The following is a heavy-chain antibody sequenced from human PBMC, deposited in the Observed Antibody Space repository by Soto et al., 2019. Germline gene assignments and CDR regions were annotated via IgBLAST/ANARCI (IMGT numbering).Heavy chain of an antibody. J-gene: IGHJ4*02. Sequence: PSETLSLTCTVSGGSISSSIYYWGWIRKPPGKGLEWIGSIYYSGSTYYNPSLKSRVTISVDTSKNQFSLKLSSVTAADTAVYYCASTLTTVPCFDYWGQGTLVTVSS. CDR1: GGSISSSIYY. D-gene: IGHD4-4*01. V-gene: IGHV4-39*01. CDR3: ASTLTTVPCFDY. CDR2: IYYSGST.